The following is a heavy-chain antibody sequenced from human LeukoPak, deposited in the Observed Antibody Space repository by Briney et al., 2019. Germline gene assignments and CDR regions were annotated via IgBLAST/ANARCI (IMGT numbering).Heavy chain of an antibody. V-gene: IGHV5-51*01. CDR3: ARSQGYDFWSGYRYFDY. CDR1: GYSFTSYW. D-gene: IGHD3-3*01. CDR2: IYPGDSDT. Sequence: GESLQISCKGSGYSFTSYWIGWVRQMPGKGLEWMGIIYPGDSDTRYSPSFQGQVTISADKSISTAYLQWSSLKASDTAMYYCARSQGYDFWSGYRYFDYWGQGTLVTVSS. J-gene: IGHJ4*02.